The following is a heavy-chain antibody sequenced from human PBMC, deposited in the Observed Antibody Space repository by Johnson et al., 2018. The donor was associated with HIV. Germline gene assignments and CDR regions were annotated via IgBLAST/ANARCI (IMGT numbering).Heavy chain of an antibody. J-gene: IGHJ3*02. CDR2: INWNGGST. CDR1: GFTLDDYG. CDR3: AKDVNWGLGGAFDI. D-gene: IGHD7-27*01. V-gene: IGHV3-20*04. Sequence: VQLVESGGGVVRPGGSLRLSCAASGFTLDDYGMAWVRQAPGKGLEWVSGINWNGGSTGYADSVKGRFTISRDNAKNSLYLQMNSLRAEDTALYYCAKDVNWGLGGAFDIWGQGTMVTVSS.